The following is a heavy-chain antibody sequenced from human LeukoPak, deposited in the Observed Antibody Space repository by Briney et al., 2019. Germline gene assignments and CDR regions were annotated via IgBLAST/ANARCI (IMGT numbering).Heavy chain of an antibody. V-gene: IGHV1-46*01. D-gene: IGHD5-24*01. J-gene: IGHJ3*02. CDR3: ARDLRPPVMATFADDAFDI. CDR1: GYTFTSYY. Sequence: GASVKVFCKASGYTFTSYYMHWVRQAPGQGLEWMGIINPSGGSTSYAQKFQGRVTMTRDTSTSTVYMELSSLRSEDTAVYYCARDLRPPVMATFADDAFDIWGQGTMVTVSS. CDR2: INPSGGST.